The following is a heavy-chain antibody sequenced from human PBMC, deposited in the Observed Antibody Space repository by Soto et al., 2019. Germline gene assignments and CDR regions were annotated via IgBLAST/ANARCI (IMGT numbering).Heavy chain of an antibody. CDR1: GFTFSSYG. CDR3: AKETYYSSSSGYYVFDS. V-gene: IGHV3-30*18. Sequence: QVQLVESGGGVVQPGRSLRLSCAASGFTFSSYGIHWVRQAPGKGLECVAVISHDGSKTNYADSVKGRFTISRDNSKDKVYLQMNSLRAEDTAVYYCAKETYYSSSSGYYVFDSWGQGTLVTVSS. CDR2: ISHDGSKT. D-gene: IGHD3-22*01. J-gene: IGHJ4*02.